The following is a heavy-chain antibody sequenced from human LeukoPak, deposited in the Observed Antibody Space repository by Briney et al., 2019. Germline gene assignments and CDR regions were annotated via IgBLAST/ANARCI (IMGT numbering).Heavy chain of an antibody. J-gene: IGHJ6*02. D-gene: IGHD3-10*01. V-gene: IGHV3-11*01. CDR1: GFTFSDYY. Sequence: GGSLRLSCAASGFTFSDYYMAWIRQAPGKGLEWISYISSSGSTIYYTDSVKGRFTISRDNAWNSLYLQVNSLRAEDTAIYYCARVSHSGSYPSSGAMDVWGQGTTVTVSS. CDR2: ISSSGSTI. CDR3: ARVSHSGSYPSSGAMDV.